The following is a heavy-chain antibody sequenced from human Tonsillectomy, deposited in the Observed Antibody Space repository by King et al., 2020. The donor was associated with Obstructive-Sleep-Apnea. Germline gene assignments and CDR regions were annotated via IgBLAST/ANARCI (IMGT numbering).Heavy chain of an antibody. D-gene: IGHD2-2*01. V-gene: IGHV4-34*01. Sequence: VQLQQWGAGLLKPSETLSLTCAVYGGSFSGYYWSWIRQPPGKGLEWIGEINHSGSTNYNPSLKSRVTISVDTSKNQFSLKLSSLTAADTAVYYCAREDEDIVVVPAASRTDAFDIWGQGTMVTVSS. CDR1: GGSFSGYY. J-gene: IGHJ3*02. CDR3: AREDEDIVVVPAASRTDAFDI. CDR2: INHSGST.